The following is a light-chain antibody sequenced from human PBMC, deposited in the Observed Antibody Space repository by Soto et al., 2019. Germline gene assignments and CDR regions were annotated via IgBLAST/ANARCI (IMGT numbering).Light chain of an antibody. J-gene: IGKJ5*01. V-gene: IGKV1-39*01. Sequence: DVQITQSPSSLSASVGDRVTVTCRTSQNIYNYLNWYQQKPGKAPKLLIYSASSVQSGVPSRFSGSGSGTDFTLTISSLQPEDFATYYCQQTHSTPVTFGQGTRLEIK. CDR3: QQTHSTPVT. CDR1: QNIYNY. CDR2: SAS.